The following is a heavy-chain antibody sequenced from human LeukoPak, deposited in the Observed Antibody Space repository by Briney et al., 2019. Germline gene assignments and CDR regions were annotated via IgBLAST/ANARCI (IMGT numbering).Heavy chain of an antibody. Sequence: SETLSLTCTVSGGSLISSSDLWVWIRQPPGKGLEWIGGIYYSGSTYYDPSLESRINISIDTSKNQFFPRVTSVAAADTAVYYCARYYGSGSKTVRAIDYWGQGTLVIVSS. V-gene: IGHV4-39*07. J-gene: IGHJ4*02. CDR1: GGSLISSSDL. CDR3: ARYYGSGSKTVRAIDY. D-gene: IGHD3-10*01. CDR2: IYYSGST.